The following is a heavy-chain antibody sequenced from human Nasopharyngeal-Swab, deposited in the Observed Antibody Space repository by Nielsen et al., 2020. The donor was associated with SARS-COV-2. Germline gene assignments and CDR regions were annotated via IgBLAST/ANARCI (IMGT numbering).Heavy chain of an antibody. CDR2: ISSSSSYI. CDR3: ARDSAVTRNDAFDI. J-gene: IGHJ3*02. V-gene: IGHV3-21*01. D-gene: IGHD4-17*01. CDR1: GFTFSSYA. Sequence: GASLQISCAASGFTFSSYAMNWVRQAPGKGLEWVSSISSSSSYIYYADSVKGRFTISRDNAKNSLYLQMNSLRAEDTAVYYCARDSAVTRNDAFDIWGQGTMVTVSS.